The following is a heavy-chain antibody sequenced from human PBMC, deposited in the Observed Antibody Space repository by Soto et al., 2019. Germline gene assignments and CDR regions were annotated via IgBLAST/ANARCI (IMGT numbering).Heavy chain of an antibody. D-gene: IGHD3-22*01. CDR3: ARVRRIVVRRYYYYYDMDF. CDR1: GGSISSYY. V-gene: IGHV4-59*01. J-gene: IGHJ6*02. Sequence: PSETLSLTCTVSGGSISSYYWSWIRQPPGKGLEWIGYIYYSGSTNYNPSLKSRVTISVDTSKNQFSLKLSSVTAADTAVYYCARVRRIVVRRYYYYYDMDFRGQGTTSTVS. CDR2: IYYSGST.